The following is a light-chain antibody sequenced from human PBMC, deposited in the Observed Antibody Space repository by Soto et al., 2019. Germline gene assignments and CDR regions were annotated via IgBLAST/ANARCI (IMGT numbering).Light chain of an antibody. V-gene: IGKV1-27*01. J-gene: IGKJ5*01. CDR3: QKYDSVPVA. CDR2: SAS. CDR1: RTIRHY. Sequence: DIQMTQSPSSLSASVGDRVTITCRASRTIRHYLAWYQHKPGAVPKLLIYSASNLRSGVPSRFSGSGYGTDFTLTISSLQPEDVATYYCQKYDSVPVAFGPGTRLEIE.